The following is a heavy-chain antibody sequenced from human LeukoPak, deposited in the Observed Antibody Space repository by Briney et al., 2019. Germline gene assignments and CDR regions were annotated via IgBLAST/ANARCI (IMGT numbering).Heavy chain of an antibody. D-gene: IGHD3-22*01. CDR2: ISSSGSTI. J-gene: IGHJ4*02. CDR1: GFTFSSYE. V-gene: IGHV3-48*03. Sequence: GGSLRLSCAASGFTFSSYEMNWVRQAPGKGLEWVSYISSSGSTIYYADSVEGRFTISRDNAKNSLYLQMNSLRAEDTAVYYCARDGDYYDSSGFFGYWGQGTLVTVSS. CDR3: ARDGDYYDSSGFFGY.